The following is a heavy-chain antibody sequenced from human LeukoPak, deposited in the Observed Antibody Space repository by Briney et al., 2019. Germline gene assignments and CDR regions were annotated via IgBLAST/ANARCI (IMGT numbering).Heavy chain of an antibody. CDR1: GGSISSSSYY. Sequence: SETLSLTCTVSGGSISSSSYYWGWIRQPPGKGLEWIGSIYYSGSTYYDPSLKSRVTISVDTSKNQFSLKLSSVTAADTAVYYCARQDYYDSSGFDYWGQGTLVTVSS. CDR3: ARQDYYDSSGFDY. J-gene: IGHJ4*02. CDR2: IYYSGST. V-gene: IGHV4-39*01. D-gene: IGHD3-22*01.